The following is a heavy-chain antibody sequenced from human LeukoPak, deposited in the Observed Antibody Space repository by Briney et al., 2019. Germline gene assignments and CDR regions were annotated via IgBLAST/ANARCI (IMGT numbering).Heavy chain of an antibody. D-gene: IGHD3-3*01. CDR3: ARAGGAIFGVVIPFDY. CDR2: ICSGGST. Sequence: GGSLRLSCAASGFTVSSNYMSWVRQAPGKGLEWVSVICSGGSTYYADSVKGRFTISRDNSKNTLYLQMNSLRAEDTAVYYCARAGGAIFGVVIPFDYWGQGTLVTASS. CDR1: GFTVSSNY. V-gene: IGHV3-66*02. J-gene: IGHJ4*02.